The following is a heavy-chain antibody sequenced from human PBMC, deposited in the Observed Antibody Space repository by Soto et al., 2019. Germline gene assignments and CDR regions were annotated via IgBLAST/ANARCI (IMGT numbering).Heavy chain of an antibody. CDR3: PRDAPPTHY. V-gene: IGHV1-18*01. J-gene: IGHJ4*02. Sequence: QVQLVQSGAEVKKPGASVKVSCKASGYTFTSYAISWVRQAPGQGLEWMGWISAYNGNTNYAQKFQGRVTMTTDTSTTSPSLELRSLRSDATAVYYSPRDAPPTHYWGQGTLLTVSS. CDR1: GYTFTSYA. CDR2: ISAYNGNT.